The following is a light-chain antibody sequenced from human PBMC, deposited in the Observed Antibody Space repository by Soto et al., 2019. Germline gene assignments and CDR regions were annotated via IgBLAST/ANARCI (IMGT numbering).Light chain of an antibody. CDR2: DAS. Sequence: EIVLTQSPATLSLSPGERANLSCRASQSVSSYLAWYQQKPGQAPRLLIYDASNRATGIPARFSGSGSGTDFTLTISSLEPEDFAVYYCQQRSTLFTFGPGTKVDIK. CDR1: QSVSSY. J-gene: IGKJ3*01. V-gene: IGKV3-11*01. CDR3: QQRSTLFT.